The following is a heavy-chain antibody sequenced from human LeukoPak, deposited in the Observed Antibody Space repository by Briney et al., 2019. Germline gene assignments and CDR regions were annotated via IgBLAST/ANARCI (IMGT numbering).Heavy chain of an antibody. CDR1: GGTFSSYA. V-gene: IGHV1-69*13. CDR2: IIPIFGTA. J-gene: IGHJ6*03. D-gene: IGHD4-17*01. Sequence: GASVKVSCKASGGTFSSYAISWVRQAPGQGLEWMGGIIPIFGTANYAQKFQGRVTITADESTSTAYMELSSLRSEDTAVYYCARVISHGDYGHNYMDVWGKGTTVTISS. CDR3: ARVISHGDYGHNYMDV.